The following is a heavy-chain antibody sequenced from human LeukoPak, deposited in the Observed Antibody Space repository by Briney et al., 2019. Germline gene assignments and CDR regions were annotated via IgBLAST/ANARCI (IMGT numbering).Heavy chain of an antibody. V-gene: IGHV4-31*03. J-gene: IGHJ3*02. CDR1: GGSISSGGYY. CDR2: IYYSGST. CDR3: AKDMNYDSSGRLGLMDI. Sequence: SETLSLTCTASGGSISSGGYYWSWIRQHPGKGLEWIGYIYYSGSTYYNPSLKSRVTISVDTSKNQFSLKLSSVTAADTALYYCAKDMNYDSSGRLGLMDIWGQGTMVTVSS. D-gene: IGHD3-22*01.